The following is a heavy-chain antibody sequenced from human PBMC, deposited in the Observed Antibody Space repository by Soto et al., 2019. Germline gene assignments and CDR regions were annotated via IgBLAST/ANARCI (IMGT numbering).Heavy chain of an antibody. J-gene: IGHJ6*02. D-gene: IGHD2-8*01. CDR1: GYSFTDYH. CDR3: ARRHSTDCSNGVCSFFYNHEIDV. Sequence: ASVKVSCKASGYSFTDYHIHWVRQAPGQGLEWLGRINPKSGGTSTAQKFQGWVTMTRDRSISTVYIELTRLRSDDTAVYFCARRHSTDCSNGVCSFFYNHEIDVWGQRATVTVSS. CDR2: INPKSGGT. V-gene: IGHV1-2*04.